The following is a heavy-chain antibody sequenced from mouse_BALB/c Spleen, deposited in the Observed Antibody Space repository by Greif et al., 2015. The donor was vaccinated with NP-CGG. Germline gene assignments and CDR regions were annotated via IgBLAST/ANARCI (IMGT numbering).Heavy chain of an antibody. D-gene: IGHD2-13*01. J-gene: IGHJ4*01. CDR3: ARRTRTGAMDY. CDR1: GYTFTDYY. Sequence: QVQLQQPGPELVKPGASVKISCKASGYTFTDYYINWVKQKPGQGLEWIGWIYPGSGNTKYNEKFKGKATLTVDTSSSTAYMQLSSLTSEDTAVYFCARRTRTGAMDYWGQGTSVTVSS. CDR2: IYPGSGNT. V-gene: IGHV1-84*02.